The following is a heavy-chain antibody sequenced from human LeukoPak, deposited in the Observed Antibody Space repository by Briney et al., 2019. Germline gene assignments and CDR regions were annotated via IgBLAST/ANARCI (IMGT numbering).Heavy chain of an antibody. V-gene: IGHV4-38-2*02. Sequence: SETLSLTCTVSGYSISSGYYWDWIRQSPGKGLEWIGSVHHSGSTSYNPSLKTRVTIPLDTSKNQFSLKLSSVTAADTAAYYCARVSRGLLTAYSIDYWGQGTLVTVSS. J-gene: IGHJ4*02. D-gene: IGHD3-9*01. CDR2: VHHSGST. CDR3: ARVSRGLLTAYSIDY. CDR1: GYSISSGYY.